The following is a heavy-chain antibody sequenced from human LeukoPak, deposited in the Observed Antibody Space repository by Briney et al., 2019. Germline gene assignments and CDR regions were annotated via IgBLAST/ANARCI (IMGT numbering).Heavy chain of an antibody. J-gene: IGHJ4*02. CDR1: GYSFINYW. V-gene: IGHV5-51*01. CDR2: FYPADSDT. D-gene: IGHD6-19*01. CDR3: AGLQTVAGILDQ. Sequence: GESLKISCTVSGYSFINYWIGWVRQMPGRGLEWMGSFYPADSDTRYSASFQGQVTFSVDKTINTAYVQWSSLKVSDTAMYYCAGLQTVAGILDQWGQGTLVTVSS.